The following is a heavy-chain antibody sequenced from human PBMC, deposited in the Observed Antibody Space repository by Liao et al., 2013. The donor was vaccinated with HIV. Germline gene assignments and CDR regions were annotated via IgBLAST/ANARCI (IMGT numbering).Heavy chain of an antibody. D-gene: IGHD6-6*01. CDR2: IYSSGST. CDR1: GGSVSSSSYY. V-gene: IGHV4-39*07. J-gene: IGHJ4*02. CDR3: ARGSGIAGRRGFGY. Sequence: QLQLQESGPGLVKPSETLSLTCTVSGGSVSSSSYYWGWIRQPPGRGLEWIGSIYSSGSTYYNPSLKSRVTLSVDTSKNQFSLKLSSVTAADTAVYYCARGSGIAGRRGFGYWGQGTLVIVSS.